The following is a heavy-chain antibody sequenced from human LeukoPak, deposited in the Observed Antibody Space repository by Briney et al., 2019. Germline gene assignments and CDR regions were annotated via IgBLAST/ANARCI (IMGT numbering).Heavy chain of an antibody. J-gene: IGHJ3*02. D-gene: IGHD3/OR15-3a*01. Sequence: PGGSLRLSCAASGFTFSSYSMNWVRQAPGKGLEWVSSISSSSSYIYYADSVKGRFTISRDNAKNSLYLQMNSLRAEDTAVYYCARPSRVPVFDDLAPGMYDAFDIWGQGTMVTVSS. CDR3: ARPSRVPVFDDLAPGMYDAFDI. CDR2: ISSSSSYI. V-gene: IGHV3-21*01. CDR1: GFTFSSYS.